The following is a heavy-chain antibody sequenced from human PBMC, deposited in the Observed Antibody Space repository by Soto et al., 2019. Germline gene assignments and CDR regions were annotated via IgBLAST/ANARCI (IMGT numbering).Heavy chain of an antibody. V-gene: IGHV1-69*06. D-gene: IGHD2-2*01. CDR1: GGTFSSYA. CDR3: ARKYCSRTSCRTYYGMDV. Sequence: QVQLVQSGAEVKKPGSSVKVSCKASGGTFSSYAIRWVRQAPGQGLEWRGGIIHIFGTANYAQKFQGRVTITADKSKSTAYMELSSLRSEEPAVYYCARKYCSRTSCRTYYGMDVWGQGTTVTVSS. CDR2: IIHIFGTA. J-gene: IGHJ6*02.